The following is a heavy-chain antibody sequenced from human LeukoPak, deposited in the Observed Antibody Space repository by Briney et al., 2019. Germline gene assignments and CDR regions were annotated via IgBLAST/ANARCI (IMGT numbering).Heavy chain of an antibody. V-gene: IGHV3-30-3*01. CDR3: ARDYYDSSGYPDY. CDR2: ISYDGSNK. CDR1: GFTFSSYA. Sequence: TGGSLRLSCAASGFTFSSYAMHWVRQAPGKGLEWVAVISYDGSNKYYADSVKGRFTISRDNSKNTLYLQMNSLRAEDTAEYYCARDYYDSSGYPDYWGQGTLVTVSS. J-gene: IGHJ4*02. D-gene: IGHD3-22*01.